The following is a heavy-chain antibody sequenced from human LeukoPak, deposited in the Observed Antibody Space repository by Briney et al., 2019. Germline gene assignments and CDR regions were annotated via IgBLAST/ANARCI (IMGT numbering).Heavy chain of an antibody. CDR1: GFTFSDYS. Sequence: GGSLRLSCAASGFTFSDYSINWVRQAPGKGLEYVSYISSSGTTIYQAASVKSRFTISRDNAKSSLYLQMSILRAEDTTVYYCARVPSVYTYGYGYYFYYMDVWGKGTTVTVSS. V-gene: IGHV3-48*04. CDR2: ISSSGTTI. J-gene: IGHJ6*03. CDR3: ARVPSVYTYGYGYYFYYMDV. D-gene: IGHD5-18*01.